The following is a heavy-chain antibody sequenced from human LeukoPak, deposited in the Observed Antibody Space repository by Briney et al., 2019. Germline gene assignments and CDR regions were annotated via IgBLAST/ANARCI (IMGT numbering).Heavy chain of an antibody. CDR2: IKGDESAR. Sequence: GGSLRLSCAASGFTFSTYWMAWVRQAPGKGLEWVANIKGDESARHQADSVKGRFTISRDNAKKSVYLQMSSLRGEDTAVYYCARDVGWSLDYWGQGTLVTVPS. D-gene: IGHD6-19*01. CDR1: GFTFSTYW. V-gene: IGHV3-7*01. CDR3: ARDVGWSLDY. J-gene: IGHJ4*02.